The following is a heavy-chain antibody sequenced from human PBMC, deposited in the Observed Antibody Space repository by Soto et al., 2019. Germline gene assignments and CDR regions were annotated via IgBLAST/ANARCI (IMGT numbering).Heavy chain of an antibody. CDR3: ARGLPYDILTGYYYYCGMDV. D-gene: IGHD3-9*01. Sequence: SETLSLTCAVYGGSFSGYYWSWIRQPPGKGLEWIGEINHSGSTNYNPSLKSRVTISVDTSKNQFSLKLSSVTAADTAVYYCARGLPYDILTGYYYYCGMDVWGQGTTVTVSS. CDR1: GGSFSGYY. CDR2: INHSGST. V-gene: IGHV4-34*01. J-gene: IGHJ6*02.